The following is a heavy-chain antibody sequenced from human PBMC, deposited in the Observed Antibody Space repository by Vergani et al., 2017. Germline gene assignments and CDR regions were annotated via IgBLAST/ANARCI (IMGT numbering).Heavy chain of an antibody. Sequence: EVQLVESGGGLVQPGGSLRLSCAASGFTFSSYSMNWVRQAPGKGLEWVSYISSSSSTIYYADSVKGRFTISRDNSKNTLYLQMNSLRAEDTAVYYCARISTYYDFWSGPYGGWFDPWGQGTLVTVSS. D-gene: IGHD3-3*01. CDR2: ISSSSSTI. J-gene: IGHJ5*02. CDR3: ARISTYYDFWSGPYGGWFDP. CDR1: GFTFSSYS. V-gene: IGHV3-48*01.